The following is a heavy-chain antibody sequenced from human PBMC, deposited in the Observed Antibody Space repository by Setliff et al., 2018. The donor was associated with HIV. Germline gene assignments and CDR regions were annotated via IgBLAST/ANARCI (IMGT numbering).Heavy chain of an antibody. CDR3: ARGYCNSSNCYAIDY. CDR1: GFTFNTYA. CDR2: ISDDGSNT. J-gene: IGHJ4*02. V-gene: IGHV3-30*01. D-gene: IGHD2-2*01. Sequence: RLSCAASGFTFNTYAMHWVRQAPGKGLEWVAVISDDGSNTYYADSVKGRFTISRDNSKNTLYLQMNSLRAEDTAVYYCARGYCNSSNCYAIDYWGQGTLVTVSS.